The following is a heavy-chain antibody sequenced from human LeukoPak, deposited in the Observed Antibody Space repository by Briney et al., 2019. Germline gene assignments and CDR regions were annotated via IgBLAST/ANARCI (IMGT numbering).Heavy chain of an antibody. Sequence: GGSLRLSCAASGFTFSSYVMSWVRQAPGKGLEWVSSISGSGGSTYYADSVRGRFTISRDNSKNTLYLQMNSLRVEDTAVYYCAKDGYYDSSAYYYVRYFDLWGRGTLVTVSS. V-gene: IGHV3-23*01. J-gene: IGHJ2*01. CDR3: AKDGYYDSSAYYYVRYFDL. CDR1: GFTFSSYV. D-gene: IGHD3-22*01. CDR2: ISGSGGST.